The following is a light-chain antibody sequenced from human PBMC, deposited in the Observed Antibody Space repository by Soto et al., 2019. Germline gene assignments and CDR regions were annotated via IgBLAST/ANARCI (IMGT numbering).Light chain of an antibody. CDR2: RAS. CDR1: QTIYSN. J-gene: IGKJ1*01. Sequence: IVMTQSASTLSVSPGERATLSCRAGQTIYSNVAWYQQRPGQAPRLLIYRASTRATGVPARFSGSGSGTEFTLTISGLQSEDFVLYYCPQYQNLWTFGQGTKVDI. CDR3: PQYQNLWT. V-gene: IGKV3-15*01.